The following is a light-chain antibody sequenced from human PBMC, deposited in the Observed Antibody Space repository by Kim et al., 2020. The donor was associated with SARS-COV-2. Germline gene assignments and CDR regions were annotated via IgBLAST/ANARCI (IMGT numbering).Light chain of an antibody. V-gene: IGLV3-21*01. Sequence: SYELTQPPSVSVAPGQTARITCEGNNLGGHSVHWYQQKPGQAPVLVISYDTDRPSGIPERFSGSNSAGTATLTISKVEAGDEADYYCQMWDTGTYHYVF. CDR1: NLGGHS. J-gene: IGLJ1*01. CDR3: QMWDTGTYHYV. CDR2: YDT.